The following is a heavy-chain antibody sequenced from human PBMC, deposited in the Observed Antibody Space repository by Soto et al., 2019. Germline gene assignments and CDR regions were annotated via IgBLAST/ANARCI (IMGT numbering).Heavy chain of an antibody. J-gene: IGHJ4*02. CDR1: GGSISSGRYY. Sequence: SETLSLTCTVSGGSISSGRYYWSWIRQHPGKGLEWIGYIYYSGTTYYNPSLRSRLTISLDTSKNQFSLKLSSVTAADTAIYYCAREGYCSGDSCYVVPDYWGLGTLVTVSS. CDR2: IYYSGTT. D-gene: IGHD2-15*01. CDR3: AREGYCSGDSCYVVPDY. V-gene: IGHV4-31*03.